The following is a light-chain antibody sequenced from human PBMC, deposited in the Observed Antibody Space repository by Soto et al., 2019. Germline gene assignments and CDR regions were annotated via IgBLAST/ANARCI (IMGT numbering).Light chain of an antibody. CDR1: QSVSSN. Sequence: EIVLTQSPVTLSVSPGERVTLSCRASQSVSSNLAWYQQKPGQAPSLLIYGASNRATGIPDRFSGSGSGTDFTLTISRLEPEDFAVYYCQQRSNSITFGQGTRLEI. CDR2: GAS. CDR3: QQRSNSIT. J-gene: IGKJ5*01. V-gene: IGKV3-11*01.